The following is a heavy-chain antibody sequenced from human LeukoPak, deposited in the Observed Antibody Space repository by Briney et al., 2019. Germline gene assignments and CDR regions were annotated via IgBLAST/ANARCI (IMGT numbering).Heavy chain of an antibody. J-gene: IGHJ4*02. Sequence: SETLSLTCTVSGGSISSYYWSWIRQPPGKGLEWIGYIYHSGSTNYNPSLKSRVTISVDTSKNQFSLKLSSVTAADTAVYYCARHPPGDYGIDYWGQGTLVTVSS. V-gene: IGHV4-59*08. CDR1: GGSISSYY. D-gene: IGHD4-17*01. CDR2: IYHSGST. CDR3: ARHPPGDYGIDY.